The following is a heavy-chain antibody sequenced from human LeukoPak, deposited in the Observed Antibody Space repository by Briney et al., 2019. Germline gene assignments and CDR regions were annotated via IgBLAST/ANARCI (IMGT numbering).Heavy chain of an antibody. CDR3: ARHSDTTSIAAAGTGLFDP. CDR1: GGSISSYY. D-gene: IGHD6-13*01. J-gene: IGHJ5*02. Sequence: SETLSLTCTVSGGSISSYYWSWIRQPPGKGLEWIGYIYYSGSTNYNPSLKSRVTISVDTSKNQFSLKLSSVTAADTAVYYCARHSDTTSIAAAGTGLFDPWGQGTLVTVSS. V-gene: IGHV4-59*08. CDR2: IYYSGST.